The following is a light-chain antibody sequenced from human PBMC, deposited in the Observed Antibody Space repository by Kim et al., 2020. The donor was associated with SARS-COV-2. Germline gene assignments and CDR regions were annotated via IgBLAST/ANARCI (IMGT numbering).Light chain of an antibody. CDR2: RNN. Sequence: QAGLTQPPSVSKGLRQTATLTCTGNSNNVGNQGAAWLQQHQGHPPKLLSYRNNNRPSGISERLSASRSGNTASLTITGLQPEDEADYYCSAWDNSLSARVFGGGTQLTVL. J-gene: IGLJ3*02. CDR3: SAWDNSLSARV. CDR1: SNNVGNQG. V-gene: IGLV10-54*01.